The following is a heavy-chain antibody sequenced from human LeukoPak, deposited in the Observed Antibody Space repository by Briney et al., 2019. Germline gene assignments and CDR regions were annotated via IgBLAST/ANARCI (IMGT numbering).Heavy chain of an antibody. D-gene: IGHD3-3*01. CDR3: ARAGRYYDFWSGYQGYFDY. V-gene: IGHV4-61*02. CDR2: IYTSGST. Sequence: SETLSLTCTVSGGSISSGSYYWSWIRQPAGKGLEWIGRIYTSGSTNYNPSLKSRVTISVDTSKNQFSLKLSSVTAADTAAYYCARAGRYYDFWSGYQGYFDYWGQGTLVTVSS. J-gene: IGHJ4*02. CDR1: GGSISSGSYY.